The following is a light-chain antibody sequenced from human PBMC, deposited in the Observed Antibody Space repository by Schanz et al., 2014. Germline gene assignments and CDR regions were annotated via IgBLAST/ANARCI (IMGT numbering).Light chain of an antibody. V-gene: IGKV3D-20*01. CDR2: EAS. CDR1: QSVSSNY. CDR3: QHCQQSNSYPST. J-gene: IGKJ1*01. Sequence: EIVLAQSPATLSLSPGERATLSCGASQSVSSNYLAWYQKRPGLAPRLLIYEASSRATGIPDRFSGSGSGADFTLTISRLEPEDFATYYCQHCQQSNSYPSTFGQGTKVEIK.